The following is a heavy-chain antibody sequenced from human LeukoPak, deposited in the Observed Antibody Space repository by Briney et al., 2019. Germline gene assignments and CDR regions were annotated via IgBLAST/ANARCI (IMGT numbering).Heavy chain of an antibody. CDR1: GFTFSSYS. J-gene: IGHJ4*02. CDR3: ARQVPATAHFDY. Sequence: GGSLILSCAASGFTFSSYSMNWVRQAPGKGLEWVSSISSSSSYIYYADSVKGRFTISRDNAKNSLYLQMNSLRAEDTAVYYCARQVPATAHFDYWGQGTLVTVSS. D-gene: IGHD2-2*01. V-gene: IGHV3-21*01. CDR2: ISSSSSYI.